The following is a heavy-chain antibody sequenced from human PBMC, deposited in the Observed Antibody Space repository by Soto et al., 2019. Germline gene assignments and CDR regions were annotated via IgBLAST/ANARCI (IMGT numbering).Heavy chain of an antibody. Sequence: GGSLRLSCAPSGFTFSDYFMSWIRQAPGKGLEWISYISPGGTTTYYADTVKGRFTISGDNAKNSVYLQMNSLTAEDTAVYYCRVPNDTMDVWGQGTTVTVSS. V-gene: IGHV3-11*01. J-gene: IGHJ6*02. D-gene: IGHD1-1*01. CDR2: ISPGGTTT. CDR3: RVPNDTMDV. CDR1: GFTFSDYF.